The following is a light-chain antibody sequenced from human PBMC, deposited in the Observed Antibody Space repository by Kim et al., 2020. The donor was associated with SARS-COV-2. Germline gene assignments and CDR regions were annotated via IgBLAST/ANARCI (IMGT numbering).Light chain of an antibody. CDR3: QQYGSSPYT. V-gene: IGKV3-20*01. Sequence: EIVLTQSPGTLPLSPGERGTLSCWASRSVSSSDIAWYQQKPGQAPRLLIYGTSNRATGIPDRSSGSGSGTDFTLTISRLEPEDFAMYYCQQYGSSPYTFGQGTKLEI. CDR1: RSVSSSD. CDR2: GTS. J-gene: IGKJ2*01.